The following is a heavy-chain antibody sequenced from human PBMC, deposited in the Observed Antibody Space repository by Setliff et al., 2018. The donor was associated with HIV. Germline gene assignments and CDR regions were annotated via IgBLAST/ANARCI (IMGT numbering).Heavy chain of an antibody. V-gene: IGHV4-59*11. D-gene: IGHD4-17*01. CDR1: GASITSHY. Sequence: PSETLSLTCTVSGASITSHYWSWIRQSPGRELEWIGYIYSTGSTNYNPSLQSRVSISMDASKNKFSLKVTSVTSADTAVYYCARLHGDFYFDLWGQGTLVTVSS. CDR3: ARLHGDFYFDL. J-gene: IGHJ4*02. CDR2: IYSTGST.